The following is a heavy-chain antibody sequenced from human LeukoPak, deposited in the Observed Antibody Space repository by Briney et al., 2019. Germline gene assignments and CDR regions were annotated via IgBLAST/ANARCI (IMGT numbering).Heavy chain of an antibody. CDR3: ARGRSITLLRGVAMSDGFDI. Sequence: GGSLRLSCAASGFTFDDYDMSWVRQAPGKGLEWVSGINWNGGSTGYADSVKGRFTISRDNARNLLFLQMNGLRAEDTAVYYCARGRSITLLRGVAMSDGFDIWGQGAMVAVSS. CDR1: GFTFDDYD. CDR2: INWNGGST. J-gene: IGHJ3*02. D-gene: IGHD3-10*01. V-gene: IGHV3-20*04.